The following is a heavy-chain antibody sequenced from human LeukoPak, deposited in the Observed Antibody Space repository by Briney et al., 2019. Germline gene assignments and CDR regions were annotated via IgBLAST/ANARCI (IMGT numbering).Heavy chain of an antibody. CDR3: AKDMRLWGSGSYLRDFDH. D-gene: IGHD3-10*01. CDR2: ISGSGVST. J-gene: IGHJ4*02. CDR1: GFTFSSYA. V-gene: IGHV3-23*01. Sequence: KPGGSLRLSCAASGFTFSSYAMSWVRQAPGKGLEWVSAISGSGVSTFYADSVKGRFTISRDNSKNTLYLQMNSLRAEDTAVYYCAKDMRLWGSGSYLRDFDHWGQGTLVTVSS.